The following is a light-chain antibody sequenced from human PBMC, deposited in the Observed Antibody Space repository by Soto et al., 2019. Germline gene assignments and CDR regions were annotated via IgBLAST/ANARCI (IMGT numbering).Light chain of an antibody. J-gene: IGKJ4*01. CDR2: DAS. CDR3: QQYDNLPP. Sequence: DIQMTQSPSSLSASVGDRVTITCQASQDISNYLNWYQQKPGKAPKLLIYDASNLETGVPSRFSGSGSGTDFTFTISSLQPEDNATYYCQQYDNLPPFGGGTKVEIK. CDR1: QDISNY. V-gene: IGKV1-33*01.